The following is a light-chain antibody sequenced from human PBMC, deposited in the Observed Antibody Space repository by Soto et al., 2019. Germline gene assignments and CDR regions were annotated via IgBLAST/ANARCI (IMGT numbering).Light chain of an antibody. Sequence: IGLTQSPGTLSLSPGERATLSCRASQSVSSSYLAWYQQKPGQAPRLLIYGASSRATGIPDRFSGSGSGTDFPLTISRLEPEDFAVYYCQQYGSSPFTFGPGTKVDIK. CDR3: QQYGSSPFT. V-gene: IGKV3-20*01. CDR2: GAS. CDR1: QSVSSSY. J-gene: IGKJ3*01.